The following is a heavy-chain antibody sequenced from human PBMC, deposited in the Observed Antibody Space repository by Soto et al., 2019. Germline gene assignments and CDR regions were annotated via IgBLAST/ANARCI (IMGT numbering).Heavy chain of an antibody. V-gene: IGHV1-18*04. J-gene: IGHJ3*01. CDR2: ISVVNGNT. Sequence: QVVQSGEAVKEPGASMKVSCETSGYTFTRHGFSWVRQAPGQGLEWMGWISVVNGNTRFAPKFHDRVTLTTDTSTDTAHMELGNLRSEDTATYYCVRDTGPYNYHYDAFDLWGQGTVITVSS. CDR3: VRDTGPYNYHYDAFDL. D-gene: IGHD5-18*01. CDR1: GYTFTRHG.